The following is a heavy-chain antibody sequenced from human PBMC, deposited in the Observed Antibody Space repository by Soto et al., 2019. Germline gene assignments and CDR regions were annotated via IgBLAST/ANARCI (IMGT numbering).Heavy chain of an antibody. D-gene: IGHD3-22*01. CDR2: ISFYNGNT. J-gene: IGHJ4*02. CDR1: GYTFSNYA. CDR3: ATDPLDYYDSSGY. Sequence: ASVKVSCKASGYTFSNYAINWVRQAPGQGLEWMGWISFYNGNTNYAQKFQGRVTMTEDTSTDTAYMELSSLRSEDTAVYYCATDPLDYYDSSGYWGQGTLVTVSS. V-gene: IGHV1-18*01.